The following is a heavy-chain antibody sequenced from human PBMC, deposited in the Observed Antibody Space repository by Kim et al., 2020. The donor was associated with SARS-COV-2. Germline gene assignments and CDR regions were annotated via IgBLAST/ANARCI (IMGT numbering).Heavy chain of an antibody. CDR1: GFPFNMYG. CDR2: TSFDESHK. D-gene: IGHD4-17*01. J-gene: IGHJ4*02. CDR3: ASVYGQ. V-gene: IGHV3-30*03. Sequence: GGSPRLSCAASGFPFNMYGMYWVRQAPGKGLEWVAVTSFDESHKYYTAPVKGRFTISRDNSKNILSLQMNNLRPDDTAVYYCASVYGQWGQGTLVAVSP.